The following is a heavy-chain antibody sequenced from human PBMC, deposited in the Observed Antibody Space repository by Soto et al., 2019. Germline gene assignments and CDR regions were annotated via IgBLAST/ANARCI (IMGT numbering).Heavy chain of an antibody. CDR2: MNEDGGTT. D-gene: IGHD3-10*01. CDR3: ASDLSGRADV. V-gene: IGHV3-74*01. J-gene: IGHJ6*02. CDR1: GFGFSSYW. Sequence: GGSLRLSXAASGFGFSSYWMHWVRQVPGKGLVWVARMNEDGGTTDYADSVKGRFTISRDNAKNTLYLQMNSLRVEDTAVYYCASDLSGRADVWGQGTTVTVSS.